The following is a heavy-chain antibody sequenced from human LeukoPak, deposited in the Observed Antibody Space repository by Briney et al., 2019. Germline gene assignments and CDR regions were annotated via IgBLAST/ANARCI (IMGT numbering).Heavy chain of an antibody. CDR1: GFTFSGYG. V-gene: IGHV3-23*01. CDR3: AKYRAGNSGPFDS. J-gene: IGHJ4*02. CDR2: IRDSGTTT. Sequence: GGSLRLSCAASGFTFSGYGMSWVRQAPLKGLEWVSTIRDSGTTTYYADSVKGRFTISRDNSNNTLFLQMNSLRVDDTAKYYCAKYRAGNSGPFDSWGQGTLVTVSS. D-gene: IGHD5-12*01.